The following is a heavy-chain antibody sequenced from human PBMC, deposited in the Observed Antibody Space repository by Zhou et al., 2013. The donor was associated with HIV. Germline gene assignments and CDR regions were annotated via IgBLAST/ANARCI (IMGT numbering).Heavy chain of an antibody. Sequence: QVQLVQSGAEVKKPGASVKVSCKASGYTFTSYDINWVRQATGQGLEWMGWMNPNSGNTNYAQKFQGRVTMTRNTSTSTAYMELSRLSSDDTAVYFXARDIVVVVTVSDSSYYYYMDVWAKGPRSPSP. V-gene: IGHV1-8*02. CDR3: ARDIVVVVTVSDSSYYYYMDV. CDR2: MNPNSGNT. CDR1: GYTFTSYD. D-gene: IGHD2-15*01. J-gene: IGHJ6*03.